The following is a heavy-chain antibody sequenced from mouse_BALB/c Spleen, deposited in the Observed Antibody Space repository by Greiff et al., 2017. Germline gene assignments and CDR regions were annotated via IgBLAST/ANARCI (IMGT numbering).Heavy chain of an antibody. J-gene: IGHJ3*01. CDR2: INPYNDGT. CDR3: ARGLGYGSSYDLFAY. CDR1: GYTFTSYV. Sequence: VQLQQSGPELVKPGASVKMSCKASGYTFTSYVMHWVKQKPGQGLEWIGYINPYNDGTKYNEKFKGKATLTSDKSSSTAYMELSSLTSEDSAVYYCARGLGYGSSYDLFAYWGQGTLVTVSA. V-gene: IGHV1-14*01. D-gene: IGHD1-1*01.